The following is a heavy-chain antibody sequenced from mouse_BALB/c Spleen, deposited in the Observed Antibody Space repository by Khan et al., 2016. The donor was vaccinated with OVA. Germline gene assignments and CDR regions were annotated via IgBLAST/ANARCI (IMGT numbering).Heavy chain of an antibody. Sequence: VRLQQSGAELVRPGALVKLSCKASGFNIKDYYMLWVKQRPEQGLEWIGWIDPENGNTIYDPKFQAKASITADTSSNTAYLQLSSLTSEDTAVYYCARRGYGNYWFAYWDQGTLVTVSA. CDR1: GFNIKDYY. CDR3: ARRGYGNYWFAY. V-gene: IGHV14-1*02. CDR2: IDPENGNT. J-gene: IGHJ3*01. D-gene: IGHD2-1*01.